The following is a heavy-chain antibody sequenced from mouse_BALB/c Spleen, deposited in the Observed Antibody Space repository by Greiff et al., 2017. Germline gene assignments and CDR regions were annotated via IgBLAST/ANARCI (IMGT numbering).Heavy chain of an antibody. Sequence: EVKVVESGGGLVKPGGSLKLSCAASGFTFSSYTMSWVRQTPEKRLEWVATISSGGSYTYYPDSVKGRFTISRDNAKNTLYLQMSSLKSEDTAMYYCTRGNGYDSFDYWGQGTTLTVSS. CDR1: GFTFSSYT. CDR2: ISSGGSYT. D-gene: IGHD2-2*01. CDR3: TRGNGYDSFDY. V-gene: IGHV5-6-4*01. J-gene: IGHJ2*01.